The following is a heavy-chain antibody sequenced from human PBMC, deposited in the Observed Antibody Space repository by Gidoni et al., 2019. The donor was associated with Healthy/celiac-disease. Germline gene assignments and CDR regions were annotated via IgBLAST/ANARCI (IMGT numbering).Heavy chain of an antibody. CDR2: ISGSGGST. CDR3: AKVGLNWGPYYYYMDV. V-gene: IGHV3-23*01. D-gene: IGHD7-27*01. J-gene: IGHJ6*03. Sequence: EVQLLESGGGLVQPGGSLRLSCAASGFTFSSYAMSWVRQAPGKGLEWVSDISGSGGSTYYADSVKGRFTISRDNSKNTLYLQMNSLRAEDTAVYYCAKVGLNWGPYYYYMDVWGKGTTVTVSS. CDR1: GFTFSSYA.